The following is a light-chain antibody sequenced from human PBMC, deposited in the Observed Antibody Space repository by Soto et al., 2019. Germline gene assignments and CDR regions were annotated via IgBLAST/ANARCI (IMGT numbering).Light chain of an antibody. CDR1: QSIRSY. V-gene: IGKV1-39*01. J-gene: IGKJ2*01. Sequence: DIQMTQSPSSLSASVGDRVTITCRASQSIRSYLNWYQQKPGKAPNLLIYTASTLQSGVPSRFSGSGSGTDFTLTISSLQPEDFATYYCQQSYITLYTFGQGTKLEIK. CDR2: TAS. CDR3: QQSYITLYT.